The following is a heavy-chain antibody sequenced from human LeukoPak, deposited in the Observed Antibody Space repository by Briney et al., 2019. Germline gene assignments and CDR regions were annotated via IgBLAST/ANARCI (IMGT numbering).Heavy chain of an antibody. D-gene: IGHD3/OR15-3a*01. V-gene: IGHV4-34*01. CDR2: INHSGST. CDR3: AGTGWDY. CDR1: GGSFSGYY. Sequence: NTSETLSLTCAVYGGSFSGYYWSWIRQPPGKGLEWIGEINHSGSTNYNPSLKSRVTISVDTSKNQFSLKLSSVTAADTAVYYCAGTGWDYWGQRTLVTVSS. J-gene: IGHJ4*02.